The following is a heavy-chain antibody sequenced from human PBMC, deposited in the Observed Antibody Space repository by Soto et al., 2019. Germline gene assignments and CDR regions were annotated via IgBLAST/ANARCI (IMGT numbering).Heavy chain of an antibody. V-gene: IGHV1-69*12. CDR1: GGTFSSYA. CDR2: IIRIFGTP. J-gene: IGHJ6*02. D-gene: IGHD1-1*01. CDR3: ARQGRNEYYYYGMDV. Sequence: QVQLVQSGAEVKKPGSSVKVSCKASGGTFSSYAINWVRQAPGQGLEWMGGIIRIFGTPDYAQRFQGRVTISGDESTRKGYMEPSNLRFEDNAVYYCARQGRNEYYYYGMDVWGQGTTVTVSS.